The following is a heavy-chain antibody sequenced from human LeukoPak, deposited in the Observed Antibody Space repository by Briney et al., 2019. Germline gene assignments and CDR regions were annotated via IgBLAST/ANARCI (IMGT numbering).Heavy chain of an antibody. CDR2: ISYDGSNK. D-gene: IGHD4-17*01. V-gene: IGHV3-30*04. J-gene: IGHJ4*02. CDR1: GFTFSSYA. CDR3: ARTRQPTVTTTIPDY. Sequence: GGSLRLSCAASGFTFSSYATHWVRQAPGKGLEWVAVISYDGSNKYYADSVKGRFTISRDNSKNTLYLQMNSLRAEDTAVYYCARTRQPTVTTTIPDYWGQGTLVTVSS.